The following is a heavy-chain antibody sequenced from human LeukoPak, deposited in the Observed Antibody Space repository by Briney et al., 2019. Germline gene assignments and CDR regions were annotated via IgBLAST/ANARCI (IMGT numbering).Heavy chain of an antibody. CDR2: IYYSGST. V-gene: IGHV4-39*07. CDR1: GFTFSSYS. D-gene: IGHD2-21*02. Sequence: GSLRLSCAASGFTFSSYSMNWVRQAPGKGLEWIGSIYYSGSTYYNPSLKSRVTISVDTSKNQFSLKLTSITAADTAVFYCVRHAKSPGAFCGGDCPKAYWGQGTLVTVS. CDR3: VRHAKSPGAFCGGDCPKAY. J-gene: IGHJ4*02.